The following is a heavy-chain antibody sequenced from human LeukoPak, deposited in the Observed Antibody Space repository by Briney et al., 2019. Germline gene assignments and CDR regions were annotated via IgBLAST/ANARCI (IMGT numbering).Heavy chain of an antibody. V-gene: IGHV3-30*02. CDR3: AKGNWNYEASQGY. J-gene: IGHJ4*02. CDR2: IRYDGSNK. CDR1: GFTFSSYG. Sequence: GGSLRLSCAASGFTFSSYGMHWVRQAPGKGLEWVAFIRYDGSNKYYADSVKGRFTIFRDNSKNTLYLQMNSLRAEDTAVYYCAKGNWNYEASQGYWGQGTLVTVSS. D-gene: IGHD1-7*01.